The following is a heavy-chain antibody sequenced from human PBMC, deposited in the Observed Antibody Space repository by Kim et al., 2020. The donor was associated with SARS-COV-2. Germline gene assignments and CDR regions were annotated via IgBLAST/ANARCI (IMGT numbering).Heavy chain of an antibody. CDR2: VSASGST. CDR1: GDSMTNNTLY. V-gene: IGHV4-61*02. CDR3: AREGRWSTALDY. J-gene: IGHJ4*02. D-gene: IGHD2-21*02. Sequence: SETLSLTCSVSGDSMTNNTLYWSWIRQPAGKGLEWIGRVSASGSTNYKSSLRSPVTISLDTSKTQFSLKLNSATAADTAVYYCAREGRWSTALDYWGPGTLVTVSS.